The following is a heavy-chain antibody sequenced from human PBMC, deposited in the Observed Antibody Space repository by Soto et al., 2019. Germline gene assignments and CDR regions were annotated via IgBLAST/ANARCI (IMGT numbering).Heavy chain of an antibody. CDR3: TTGSVEGF. J-gene: IGHJ6*02. CDR1: GFSVTNAW. V-gene: IGHV3-15*07. Sequence: EVQLVDSGGGLVKPGGSLRLSCAASGFSVTNAWMNWVRQAPGKGLEWVGRVYTRAEGGATNYAAPVKGRFTISRDDSKNTVYLQMNSLMTEDTAVYYCTTGSVEGFWGQGTTVTVSS. D-gene: IGHD2-15*01. CDR2: VYTRAEGGAT.